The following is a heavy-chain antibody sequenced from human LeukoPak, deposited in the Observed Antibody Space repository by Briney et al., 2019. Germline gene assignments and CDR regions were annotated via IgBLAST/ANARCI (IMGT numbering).Heavy chain of an antibody. CDR3: ATELRWKEY. Sequence: ASVTVSCKASGYTFTSYDINWVRQATGQGLVWLGWMNPNSGNTGYAQKFQGRVTMTSDTSIDTAYMELSSLRSEDTAVYYCATELRWKEYWGQGTLVTVSS. V-gene: IGHV1-8*01. J-gene: IGHJ4*02. CDR2: MNPNSGNT. CDR1: GYTFTSYD. D-gene: IGHD4-23*01.